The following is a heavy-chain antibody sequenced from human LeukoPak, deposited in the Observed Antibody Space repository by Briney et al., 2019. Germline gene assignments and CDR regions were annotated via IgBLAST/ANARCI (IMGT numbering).Heavy chain of an antibody. D-gene: IGHD3-3*01. V-gene: IGHV3-21*01. CDR2: ISSSSSYI. Sequence: GGSLRLSCAASGFTFSSYSMNWVRQAPGKGLEWVSSISSSSSYIYYADSVKGRFTISRDNAKNSLYLQMNSLRAEDTAVYYCARSSGRLRFLEWNYYYYMDVWGKGTTVTVSS. J-gene: IGHJ6*03. CDR3: ARSSGRLRFLEWNYYYYMDV. CDR1: GFTFSSYS.